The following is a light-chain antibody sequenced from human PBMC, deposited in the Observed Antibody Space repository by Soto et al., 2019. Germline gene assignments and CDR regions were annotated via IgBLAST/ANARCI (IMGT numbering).Light chain of an antibody. CDR3: GSYTSSSNYV. CDR1: IHYDF. CDR2: EDS. Sequence: QSVLAQPASVSGSPGQSITISCTGYIHYDFVSWYQQHPGTAPKLVIYEDSNRPSGTSDRFSGSKSGHTASLTISGLQTEDEDVYYCGSYTSSSNYVFRTGTKVPXL. J-gene: IGLJ1*01. V-gene: IGLV2-14*01.